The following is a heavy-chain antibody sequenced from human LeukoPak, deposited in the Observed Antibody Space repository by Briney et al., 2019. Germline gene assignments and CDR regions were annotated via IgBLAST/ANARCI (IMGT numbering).Heavy chain of an antibody. CDR2: ISYDGSNK. CDR3: ARDEYCSGGSCYSYFDY. J-gene: IGHJ4*02. CDR1: GFTFSSYA. D-gene: IGHD2-15*01. Sequence: PGGSPRLSCAASGFTFSSYAMHWVRQAPGKGLEWVAVISYDGSNKYYADSVKGRFTISRDNSKNTLYLQMNSLRSEDTAVYYCARDEYCSGGSCYSYFDYWGQGTLVTVSS. V-gene: IGHV3-30-3*01.